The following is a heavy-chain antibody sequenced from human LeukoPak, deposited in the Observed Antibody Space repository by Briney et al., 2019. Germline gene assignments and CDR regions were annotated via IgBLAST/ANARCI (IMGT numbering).Heavy chain of an antibody. Sequence: SETLSLTCAVYGGSFSGYYWSWIRQPPGKGLEWIGEINHSGSTNYNPSLKSRVTISVDTSKNQFSLKLSSVTAADTAVYYCARHGRIAVAGTFDYWGQGTLVTVSS. D-gene: IGHD6-19*01. CDR2: INHSGST. CDR1: GGSFSGYY. V-gene: IGHV4-34*01. CDR3: ARHGRIAVAGTFDY. J-gene: IGHJ4*02.